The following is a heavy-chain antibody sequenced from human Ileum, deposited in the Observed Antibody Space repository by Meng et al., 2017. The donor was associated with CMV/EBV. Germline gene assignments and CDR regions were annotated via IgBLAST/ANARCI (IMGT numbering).Heavy chain of an antibody. J-gene: IGHJ4*02. CDR2: INPDGSTT. Sequence: CAASGFTFSPYWMHWVRQTPGMGLVWVSRINPDGSTTNYADSVKGRFTISRDNAKNTLYLQMNSLRAEDTAVYYCARKVAAAGAFDYWGQGTLVTVSS. V-gene: IGHV3-74*01. D-gene: IGHD6-13*01. CDR1: GFTFSPYW. CDR3: ARKVAAAGAFDY.